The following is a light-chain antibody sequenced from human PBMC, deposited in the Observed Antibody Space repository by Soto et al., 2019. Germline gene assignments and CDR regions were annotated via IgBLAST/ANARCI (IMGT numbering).Light chain of an antibody. CDR1: SSDVGGYNY. Sequence: QSALTQPRSVYGSPGQSVTISCTGTSSDVGGYNYVSWYQQHPGKAPKLMIYDVSKRPSRVPDRFSGSKSGNTASLTISGLQAEDEADYYCCSYAGSYTYVEFGGGTKLTVL. CDR3: CSYAGSYTYVE. CDR2: DVS. V-gene: IGLV2-11*01. J-gene: IGLJ2*01.